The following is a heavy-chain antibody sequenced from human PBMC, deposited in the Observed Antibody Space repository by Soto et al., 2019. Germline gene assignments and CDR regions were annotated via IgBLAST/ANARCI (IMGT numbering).Heavy chain of an antibody. CDR1: AGSISSYC. CDR3: ASYTVTTYHDVMAV. V-gene: IGHV4-59*01. Sequence: SETLSLTCTVSAGSISSYCWSWIRQPPGKGLEWIGYIYYSGSTIYNPSLKSRVTISVDTSKNQFSLKLSSVTAADTAVYYCASYTVTTYHDVMAVWGQGTSDIGSS. D-gene: IGHD4-17*01. J-gene: IGHJ6*02. CDR2: IYYSGST.